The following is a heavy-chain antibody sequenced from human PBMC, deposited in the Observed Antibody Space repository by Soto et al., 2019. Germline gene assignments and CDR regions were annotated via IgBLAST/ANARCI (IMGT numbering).Heavy chain of an antibody. V-gene: IGHV2-5*02. CDR2: IYWDDDK. J-gene: IGHJ4*02. Sequence: QITLKESGPTLVKPTQTLTLTCTFSGFSLSTSGVGVGWIRQPPGKALEWLALIYWDDDKRYSPSLKSRLTITKDTSKNQVVLTMTNMDPVDTATYYCAHTTRITIFGVVITHPLDFWGQGTLVTVSS. CDR1: GFSLSTSGVG. CDR3: AHTTRITIFGVVITHPLDF. D-gene: IGHD3-3*01.